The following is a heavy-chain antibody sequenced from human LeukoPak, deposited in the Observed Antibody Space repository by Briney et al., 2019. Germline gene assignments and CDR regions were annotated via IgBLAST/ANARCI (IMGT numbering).Heavy chain of an antibody. Sequence: SETLSLTCTVPGGSISSHYWSWIRQPPGKGLEWIGYIYYSGSTNYNPSLKSRVTISVDTSKNQFSLKLSSVTAADTAVYYCARDPFDGQWRDSNWFDPWGQGTLVTVSS. CDR3: ARDPFDGQWRDSNWFDP. V-gene: IGHV4-59*11. D-gene: IGHD6-19*01. J-gene: IGHJ5*02. CDR2: IYYSGST. CDR1: GGSISSHY.